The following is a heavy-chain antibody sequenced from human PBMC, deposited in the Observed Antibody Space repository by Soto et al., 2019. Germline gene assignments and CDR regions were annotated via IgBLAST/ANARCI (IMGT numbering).Heavy chain of an antibody. V-gene: IGHV1-8*01. J-gene: IGHJ6*02. CDR1: GYTFTSYD. CDR3: ARGSGSYWVFDYYYYGMDV. D-gene: IGHD3-10*01. CDR2: MNPNSGNT. Sequence: ASVKVSCKASGYTFTSYDINWVRQATGQGLEWMGWMNPNSGNTGYAQKFQGRVTMTRNTSISTAYMELSSLRSEDTAVYYCARGSGSYWVFDYYYYGMDVWGQGTTVTVSS.